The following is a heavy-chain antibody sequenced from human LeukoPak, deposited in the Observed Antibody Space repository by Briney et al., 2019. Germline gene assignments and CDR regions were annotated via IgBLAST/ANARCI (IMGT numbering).Heavy chain of an antibody. J-gene: IGHJ5*02. CDR2: IIPIFGTA. CDR3: ALTYYYGSVWFDP. Sequence: SVKVSCKASGGTFSSYAISWVRQAPGQGLEWMGRIIPIFGTANYAQKFQGRVTITTDESTSTAYMELNSLRSEDTAVYYCALTYYYGSVWFDPWGQGTLVTVSS. CDR1: GGTFSSYA. D-gene: IGHD3-10*01. V-gene: IGHV1-69*05.